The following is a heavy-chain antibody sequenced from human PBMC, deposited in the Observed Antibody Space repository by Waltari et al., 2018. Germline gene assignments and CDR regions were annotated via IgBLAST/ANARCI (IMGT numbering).Heavy chain of an antibody. D-gene: IGHD2-2*01. Sequence: QVQLQQWGAGLWKPSETLSLTCAVYGGSVGGSYWIWIHQPPGKGQEGIGEINQSGSTNYNPSLKSRVTLSVDTSKNQFSLKLSSVTAADTAVYYCARGGDVVVPAAMRSANRYYFDYWGQGTLVTVSS. V-gene: IGHV4-34*01. J-gene: IGHJ4*02. CDR2: INQSGST. CDR3: ARGGDVVVPAAMRSANRYYFDY. CDR1: GGSVGGSY.